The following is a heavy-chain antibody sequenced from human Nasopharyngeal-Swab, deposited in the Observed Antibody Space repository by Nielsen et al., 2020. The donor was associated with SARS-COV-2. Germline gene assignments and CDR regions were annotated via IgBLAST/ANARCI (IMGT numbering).Heavy chain of an antibody. CDR1: GFTFSSYA. Sequence: AGSLRLSCAASGFTFSSYAMSWVRQAPGKGLEWVSAISGSGGSTYYADSVKGRFTISRDNSKNTLYLQMNSLRAEDTAVYYCAKDREFGIVGATTFDYWGQGTLITVSS. J-gene: IGHJ4*02. CDR2: ISGSGGST. D-gene: IGHD1-26*01. CDR3: AKDREFGIVGATTFDY. V-gene: IGHV3-23*01.